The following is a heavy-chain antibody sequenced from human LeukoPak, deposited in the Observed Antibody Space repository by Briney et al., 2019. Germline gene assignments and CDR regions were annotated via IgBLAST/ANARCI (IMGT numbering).Heavy chain of an antibody. J-gene: IGHJ4*02. CDR1: GYTFTGYH. D-gene: IGHD6-13*01. V-gene: IGHV1-2*06. Sequence: ASVKVSCKASGYTFTGYHIHWVRQAPGQGLEWMGRINPYSGDTNFAQKFQGRVTMTRDTSITTAYMDLSSPTPDDTAVYFCARDQGSLTRSWYTGYWGQGTQVTVSS. CDR3: ARDQGSLTRSWYTGY. CDR2: INPYSGDT.